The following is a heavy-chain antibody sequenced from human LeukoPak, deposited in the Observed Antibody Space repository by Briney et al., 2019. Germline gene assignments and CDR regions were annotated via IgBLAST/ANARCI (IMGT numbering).Heavy chain of an antibody. CDR1: GFTFSSFA. D-gene: IGHD6-19*01. CDR3: AKSHSVAVAGTYSTYYFDS. CDR2: ISGSGAST. Sequence: PGESLRLSCAASGFTFSSFAMSWVRQAPGRGLEWVSCISGSGASTYYADSVKGRFTISRDNSRNTLYLQMSSLRAEDTAVYYCAKSHSVAVAGTYSTYYFDSWGQGTLVTVSS. J-gene: IGHJ4*02. V-gene: IGHV3-23*01.